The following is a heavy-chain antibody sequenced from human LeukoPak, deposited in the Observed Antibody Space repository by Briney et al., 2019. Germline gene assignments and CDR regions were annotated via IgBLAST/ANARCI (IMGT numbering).Heavy chain of an antibody. D-gene: IGHD3-16*02. CDR1: GGSISSSSYY. CDR3: ARHEFYYDYVWGSYRYTLFDY. CDR2: IYYSGSA. J-gene: IGHJ4*02. Sequence: SETLSLTCTVSGGSISSSSYYWGWIRQPPGKGLEWIGSIYYSGSANYNPSLKSRVTISVDTSKNQFSLKLSSVTAADTAVYYCARHEFYYDYVWGSYRYTLFDYWGQGTLVTVSS. V-gene: IGHV4-39*01.